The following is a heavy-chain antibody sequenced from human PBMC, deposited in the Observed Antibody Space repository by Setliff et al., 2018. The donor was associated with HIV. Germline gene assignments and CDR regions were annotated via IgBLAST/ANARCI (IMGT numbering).Heavy chain of an antibody. Sequence: WIRQSPEKGLEWIGYVSHTGYTYYNPSLKSRVDMSLDIPKNQFSLNVSFVTAADTAVYYCARDKGRPHYYDDTGSYRSDALDIWGQGTMVTVSS. J-gene: IGHJ3*02. D-gene: IGHD3-22*01. CDR2: VSHTGYT. V-gene: IGHV4-30-4*01. CDR3: ARDKGRPHYYDDTGSYRSDALDI.